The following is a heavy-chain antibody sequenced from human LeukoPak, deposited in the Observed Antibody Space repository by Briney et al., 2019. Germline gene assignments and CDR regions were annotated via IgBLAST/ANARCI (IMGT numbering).Heavy chain of an antibody. CDR3: ARHSRDGYNFDGY. J-gene: IGHJ4*02. CDR1: GGSISSYY. D-gene: IGHD5-24*01. Sequence: SETLSLTCTVSGGSISSYYWSWIRQPPGKALEWIGYIYYSGSTNYNPSLKSRVTISVDTSKNQFSLKLSSVTAADTAVYYCARHSRDGYNFDGYWGQGTLVTVSS. V-gene: IGHV4-59*08. CDR2: IYYSGST.